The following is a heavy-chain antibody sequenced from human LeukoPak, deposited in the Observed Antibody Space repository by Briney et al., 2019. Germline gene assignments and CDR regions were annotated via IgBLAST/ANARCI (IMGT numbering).Heavy chain of an antibody. V-gene: IGHV3-30-3*01. CDR3: ARETEALDI. CDR1: GFTFSSYA. Sequence: PGRSLRLSCAASGFTFSSYAMHWVRQAPGKGLEWVAVISYDGSNKYYADSVKGRFTISRDNSKNALYLQMNSLRAEDTAVYYCARETEALDIWGQGTMVTVSS. J-gene: IGHJ3*02. CDR2: ISYDGSNK.